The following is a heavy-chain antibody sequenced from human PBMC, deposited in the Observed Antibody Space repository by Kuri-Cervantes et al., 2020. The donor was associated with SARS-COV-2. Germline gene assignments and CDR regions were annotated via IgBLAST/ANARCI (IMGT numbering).Heavy chain of an antibody. CDR1: GGSISNYY. D-gene: IGHD4-11*01. CDR2: IYYSGST. J-gene: IGHJ6*02. Sequence: GGSISNYYWSWIRQPPGKGLEWIGHIYYSGSTNYNPSLKSRVTISLDTSKNQFSLKLSSVTAADTAVYYCARALYSNYEVYYYYGMDVWGQGTTVTVSS. V-gene: IGHV4-59*01. CDR3: ARALYSNYEVYYYYGMDV.